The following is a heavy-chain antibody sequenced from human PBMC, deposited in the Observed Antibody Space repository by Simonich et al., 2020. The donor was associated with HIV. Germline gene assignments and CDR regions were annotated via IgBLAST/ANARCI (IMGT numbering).Heavy chain of an antibody. J-gene: IGHJ4*02. CDR1: GGSFSGYY. Sequence: QVQLQQWGAGLLKPSETLSLTCAVYGGSFSGYYWSWIRQPPGKGLEWIGEINHNGNTNYKSSLNSRATISVDKSKNQVSLKLSSVTAADTAIYYCARRDRELILYFDYWGQGNLVTVSS. CDR3: ARRDRELILYFDY. D-gene: IGHD3-3*01. CDR2: INHNGNT. V-gene: IGHV4-34*01.